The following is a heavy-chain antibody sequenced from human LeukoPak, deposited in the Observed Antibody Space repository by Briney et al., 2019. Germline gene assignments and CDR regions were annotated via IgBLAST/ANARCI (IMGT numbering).Heavy chain of an antibody. CDR2: ISSSSSYI. Sequence: GGSLRLSCAASGFTFDDYAMHWVRQAPGKGLEWVSSISSSSSYIYYADSVKGRFTISRDNAKNSLYLQMNSLRAEDTAVYYCARKGYDILTGSKAGYYYMDVWGKGTTVTVSS. CDR3: ARKGYDILTGSKAGYYYMDV. CDR1: GFTFDDYA. J-gene: IGHJ6*03. D-gene: IGHD3-9*01. V-gene: IGHV3-21*01.